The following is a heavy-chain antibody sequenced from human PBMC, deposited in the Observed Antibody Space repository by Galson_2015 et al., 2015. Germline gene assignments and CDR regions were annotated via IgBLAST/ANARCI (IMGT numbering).Heavy chain of an antibody. V-gene: IGHV1-24*01. CDR3: ATIRGSGWYSWFDP. Sequence: SVKVSCKVSGYTLTELSMHWVRQAPGKGLEWMGGFDPEDGETIYAQKFQGRVTMTEDTSTDTAYMELSSLRSEDTAVYYCATIRGSGWYSWFDPWGQGTLVTVSS. CDR1: GYTLTELS. CDR2: FDPEDGET. D-gene: IGHD6-19*01. J-gene: IGHJ5*02.